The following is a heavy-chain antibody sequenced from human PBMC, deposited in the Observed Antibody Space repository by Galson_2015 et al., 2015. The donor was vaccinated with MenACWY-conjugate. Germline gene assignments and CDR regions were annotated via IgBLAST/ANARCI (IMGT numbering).Heavy chain of an antibody. CDR1: GFIFNNYW. D-gene: IGHD2-2*01. CDR3: ARDLGFYCSRNDCYSPY. V-gene: IGHV3-7*03. J-gene: IGHJ4*02. CDR2: IKQDGSEK. Sequence: SLRLSCAASGFIFNNYWMSWVRQVPGKGAEWVANIKQDGSEKYYVDSVRGRFTISRDNAKNSLYLQMNGLRAEDTAVYYCARDLGFYCSRNDCYSPYWGQGTLVTVSS.